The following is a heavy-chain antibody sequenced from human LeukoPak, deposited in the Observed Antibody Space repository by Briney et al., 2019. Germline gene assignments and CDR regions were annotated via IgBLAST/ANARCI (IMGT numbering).Heavy chain of an antibody. D-gene: IGHD2-2*01. CDR2: IRYNGSNK. CDR1: GFTFSNYG. Sequence: PGGSLRLSCAASGFTFSNYGVHWVRQAPGKGLEWVAFIRYNGSNKYYADSVKGRFTISRDNSKNTLYLQMNSLRAEDTAVYYCAKDSSLGYCSSTSCPTDYWGQGTLVTVSS. J-gene: IGHJ4*02. CDR3: AKDSSLGYCSSTSCPTDY. V-gene: IGHV3-30*02.